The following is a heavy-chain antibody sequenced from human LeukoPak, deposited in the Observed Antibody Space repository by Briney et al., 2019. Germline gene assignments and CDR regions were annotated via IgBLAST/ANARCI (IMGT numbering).Heavy chain of an antibody. Sequence: ASVKVSCKASGYTFPIYGISWVRQPSGQGLEGMGWISAYNGNTNYAQKLQGRVTMTTDTSTSTAYMELRSLRSDDTAVYYCARDSKSIAAAGETFFDYWGQGTLVTVSS. CDR1: GYTFPIYG. CDR2: ISAYNGNT. J-gene: IGHJ4*02. D-gene: IGHD6-13*01. CDR3: ARDSKSIAAAGETFFDY. V-gene: IGHV1-18*01.